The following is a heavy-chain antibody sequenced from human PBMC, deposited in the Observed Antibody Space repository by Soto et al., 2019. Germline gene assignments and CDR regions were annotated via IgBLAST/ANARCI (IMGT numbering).Heavy chain of an antibody. D-gene: IGHD5-12*01. CDR2: VYWDGNK. V-gene: IGHV2-5*02. J-gene: IGHJ5*02. CDR1: GFSLTTAGVG. CDR3: AHFDTKVNTGYFDP. Sequence: SGPTLVNPTQTLTLTCTFSGFSLTTAGVGVVWIRQPPGRALEWLALVYWDGNKHYSPSLQSRATMTTDTSKNHVVLTVTNMDPVVTATYHCAHFDTKVNTGYFDPWGQGVLVTVSS.